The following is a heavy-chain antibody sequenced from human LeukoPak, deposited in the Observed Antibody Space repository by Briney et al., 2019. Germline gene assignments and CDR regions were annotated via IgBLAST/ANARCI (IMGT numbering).Heavy chain of an antibody. Sequence: SETLSLTCTVSGGSISSYYWSWIRQPPGKGLEWIGYIYYSGSTNYNPSLKSRVTISVDTSKNQFSLKLSSVTAADTAVYYCAREGIAVAGTTRYYYGMDVWGQGTTVTVSS. CDR1: GGSISSYY. CDR2: IYYSGST. D-gene: IGHD6-19*01. CDR3: AREGIAVAGTTRYYYGMDV. J-gene: IGHJ6*02. V-gene: IGHV4-59*12.